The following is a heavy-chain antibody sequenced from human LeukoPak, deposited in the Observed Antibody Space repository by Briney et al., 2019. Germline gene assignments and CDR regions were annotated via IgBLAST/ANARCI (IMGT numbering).Heavy chain of an antibody. CDR2: ISYDGSNK. J-gene: IGHJ4*02. CDR3: AVGEYYYDSSGYSDY. CDR1: GFTFSSYA. V-gene: IGHV3-30-3*01. Sequence: GSLRLSCAASGFTFSSYAMHWVRQAPGKGLEWVAVISYDGSNKYYADSVKGRFTISRDNSKNTLYLQMNSLRAEDTAVYYCAVGEYYYDSSGYSDYWGQGTLVTVSS. D-gene: IGHD3-22*01.